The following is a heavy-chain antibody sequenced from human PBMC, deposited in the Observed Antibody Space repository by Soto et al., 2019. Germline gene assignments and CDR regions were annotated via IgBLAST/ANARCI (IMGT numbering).Heavy chain of an antibody. CDR2: IYYSGST. Sequence: QLQLQESGPGLVKPSETLSLTCTVSGGSISSSSYYWGWIRQPPGKGLEWIGSIYYSGSTYYNPSLKSRVTISVDTSKNQFSLKLSSVTAADTAVYYCASRWNYYGSGSYLNYWGQGTLVTVSS. CDR1: GGSISSSSYY. CDR3: ASRWNYYGSGSYLNY. V-gene: IGHV4-39*01. D-gene: IGHD3-10*01. J-gene: IGHJ4*02.